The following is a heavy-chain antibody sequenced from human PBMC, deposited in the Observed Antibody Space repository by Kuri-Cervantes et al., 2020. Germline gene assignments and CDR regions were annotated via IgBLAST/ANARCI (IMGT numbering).Heavy chain of an antibody. CDR2: IYPGDSDT. J-gene: IGHJ5*01. Sequence: GESLKISWGGSGYVFFRHWIAWVRRMPGKGLEWMGIIYPGDSDTRYSPSFQGQVTISVDKSINTAYLQWNSLKASDTAMYYCARHDIYYGSGIYEKGWFDSWGQGTLVTVSS. CDR1: GYVFFRHW. V-gene: IGHV5-51*01. D-gene: IGHD3-10*01. CDR3: ARHDIYYGSGIYEKGWFDS.